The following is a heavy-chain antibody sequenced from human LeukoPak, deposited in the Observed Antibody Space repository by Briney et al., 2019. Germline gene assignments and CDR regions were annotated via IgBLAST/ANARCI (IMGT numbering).Heavy chain of an antibody. D-gene: IGHD6-13*01. J-gene: IGHJ4*02. CDR2: IWHDGSIK. Sequence: GGSLRLSCAASGFTFSNYGMHRVRQTPGKGLDWVAVIWHDGSIKYYADSVRGRFTISRDNPMNTVYLQMNSLRVEDTAVYYCAKEKQFTAATGTGFDYWGRGTLFTVSS. CDR1: GFTFSNYG. CDR3: AKEKQFTAATGTGFDY. V-gene: IGHV3-33*03.